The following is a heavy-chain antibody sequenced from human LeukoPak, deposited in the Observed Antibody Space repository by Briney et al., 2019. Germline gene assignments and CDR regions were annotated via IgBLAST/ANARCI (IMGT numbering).Heavy chain of an antibody. CDR2: IRSKANSYAT. D-gene: IGHD6-13*01. CDR3: TRISIAAAHDY. J-gene: IGHJ4*02. Sequence: PGGSLRLSCAASGFTFSGSAMHWVHQASGKGLEWVGRIRSKANSYATAYAASVKGRFTISRDDSKNTAYLQMNSLKTEDTAVYYCTRISIAAAHDYWGQGTLVTVSS. V-gene: IGHV3-73*01. CDR1: GFTFSGSA.